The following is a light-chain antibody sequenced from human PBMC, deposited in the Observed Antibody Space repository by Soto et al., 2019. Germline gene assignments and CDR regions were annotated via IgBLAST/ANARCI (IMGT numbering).Light chain of an antibody. Sequence: DIQMIQSPATLSASVGDRITITCRASENIFKYVAWYQQTSGSAPNLLIYAASDLESGVPSRCSGSGSGTEFSLTLDNLQPNDSATYYCQHYNTRSIAVGGGTKVDVK. CDR2: AAS. J-gene: IGKJ4*01. V-gene: IGKV1-5*01. CDR3: QHYNTRSIA. CDR1: ENIFKY.